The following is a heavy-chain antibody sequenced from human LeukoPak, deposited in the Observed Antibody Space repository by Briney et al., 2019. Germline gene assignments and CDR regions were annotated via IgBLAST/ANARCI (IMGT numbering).Heavy chain of an antibody. CDR2: ISGSGGST. V-gene: IGHV3-23*01. D-gene: IGHD3-22*01. CDR1: GFTFSSYA. J-gene: IGHJ4*02. CDR3: AKDPNYYDSSGYLSHFDY. Sequence: GGSLRLSCAASGFTFSSYAMSWVRQAPGKGLEWVSAISGSGGSTYYADSVKGRFTISRDNSKNTLYLQMNSLRAEDTAVYYCAKDPNYYDSSGYLSHFDYWGQGTLATVSS.